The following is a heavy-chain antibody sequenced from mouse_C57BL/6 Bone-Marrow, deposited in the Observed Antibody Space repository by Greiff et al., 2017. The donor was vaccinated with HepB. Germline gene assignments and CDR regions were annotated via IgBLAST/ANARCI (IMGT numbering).Heavy chain of an antibody. CDR1: GYTFTSYW. CDR3: AREGDYGNYGSYFDY. Sequence: VQLQQSGAELVRPGSSVKLSCKASGYTFTSYWMDWVKQRPGQGLEWIGNIYPSDSETHYNQKFKDKATLTVDKSSSTAYMQLSSLTSEDSAVYYCAREGDYGNYGSYFDYWGQGTTLTVSS. V-gene: IGHV1-61*01. J-gene: IGHJ2*01. D-gene: IGHD2-1*01. CDR2: IYPSDSET.